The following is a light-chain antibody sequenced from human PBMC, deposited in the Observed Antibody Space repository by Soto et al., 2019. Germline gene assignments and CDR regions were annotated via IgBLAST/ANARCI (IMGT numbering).Light chain of an antibody. CDR2: PAS. V-gene: IGKV1-9*01. CDR1: EGISGR. Sequence: IQLTQSPSSLSASVGDRVTITCRASEGISGRLAWYQRKRGKVPTLLISPASSFQSGVPSRFSGSASGTDFSLTITSLQPVDFATYYCLQLYRYPLTFGGGTTVDIK. CDR3: LQLYRYPLT. J-gene: IGKJ4*01.